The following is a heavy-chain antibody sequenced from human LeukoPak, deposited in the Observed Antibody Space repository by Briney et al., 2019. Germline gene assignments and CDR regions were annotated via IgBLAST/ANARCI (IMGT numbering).Heavy chain of an antibody. CDR2: INGDGGAT. CDR3: ARSYGSYYYYAMDL. Sequence: GGSLRLSCAASGFTFDHYAIHWVRQAPGRGLEWVSLINGDGGATSYADSVEGRFTISRDNTKNSLYLQMNSLTTEDTALYYCARSYGSYYYYAMDLWGQGTTVTVSS. V-gene: IGHV3-43*02. D-gene: IGHD4-17*01. J-gene: IGHJ6*02. CDR1: GFTFDHYA.